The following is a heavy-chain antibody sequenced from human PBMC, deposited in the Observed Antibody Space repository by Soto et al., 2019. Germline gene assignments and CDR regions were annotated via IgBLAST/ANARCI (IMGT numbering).Heavy chain of an antibody. Sequence: GGSLRLSCAASGFTFSDYYMSWIRQAPGKGLEWVSYISSSGSTIYYADSVKGRFTISRDNAKNSLYLQMNSLRAEDTAVYYCARDPSYYDILTGYEYYYYMDVWGKGTTVTVSS. J-gene: IGHJ6*03. CDR1: GFTFSDYY. CDR3: ARDPSYYDILTGYEYYYYMDV. CDR2: ISSSGSTI. V-gene: IGHV3-11*01. D-gene: IGHD3-9*01.